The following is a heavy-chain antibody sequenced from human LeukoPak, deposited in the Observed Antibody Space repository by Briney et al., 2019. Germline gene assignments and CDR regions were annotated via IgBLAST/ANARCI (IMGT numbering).Heavy chain of an antibody. Sequence: SQTLSLTCAISGGSVSSNSAAWNWIRQSPSRGLEWLGRTYYRSKWYNDYAVSVKSRITINPDTSKNQFSLQLNSVTPEDTAVYYCARARDSGSYSYYYYYYGMDVWGQGTTVTVSS. CDR3: ARARDSGSYSYYYYYYGMDV. V-gene: IGHV6-1*01. CDR2: TYYRSKWYN. D-gene: IGHD1-26*01. CDR1: GGSVSSNSAA. J-gene: IGHJ6*02.